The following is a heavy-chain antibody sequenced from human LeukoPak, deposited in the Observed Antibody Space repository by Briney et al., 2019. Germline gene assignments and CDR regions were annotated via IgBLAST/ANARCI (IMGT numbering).Heavy chain of an antibody. CDR1: GGSISSYY. D-gene: IGHD3-22*01. J-gene: IGHJ4*02. Sequence: SETLSLTCTVSGGSISSYYWSWIRQPAGKGLEWIGRIYTSGSTNYNPSLKSRVTMSVDTSKNQFSLKLSSVTAADTAVYYCARDRPVGLPGITMIDSPFDYWGQGTLVTVSS. CDR2: IYTSGST. CDR3: ARDRPVGLPGITMIDSPFDY. V-gene: IGHV4-4*07.